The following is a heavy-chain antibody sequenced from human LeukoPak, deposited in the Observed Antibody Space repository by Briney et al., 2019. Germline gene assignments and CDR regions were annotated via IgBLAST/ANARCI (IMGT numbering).Heavy chain of an antibody. CDR2: INPSGDST. D-gene: IGHD3-3*01. J-gene: IGHJ4*02. CDR3: ARQMTYYDFFAQGDQTGYFDY. Sequence: ASVKVSCKASGYTFTSYYMHWVRQAPGQGLEWMGIINPSGDSTSYAQKFQGRVTMTRDMSTSTVYMELSSLRSEDTAVYYCARQMTYYDFFAQGDQTGYFDYWGQGTLVTVSS. CDR1: GYTFTSYY. V-gene: IGHV1-46*01.